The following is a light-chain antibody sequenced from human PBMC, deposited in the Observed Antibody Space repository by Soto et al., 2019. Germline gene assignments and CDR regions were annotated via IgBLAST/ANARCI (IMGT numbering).Light chain of an antibody. CDR3: QQYNNWPPENT. CDR1: QRVSSN. V-gene: IGKV3-15*01. Sequence: EIVMTQSPATLSVSPGEKATLYCRASQRVSSNLAWYQQKPGQAPRLLIYGASTRATGIPARFSGSGSGTEFTLTISSLQSEDFAVYYCQQYNNWPPENTFGQGTKLEIK. J-gene: IGKJ2*01. CDR2: GAS.